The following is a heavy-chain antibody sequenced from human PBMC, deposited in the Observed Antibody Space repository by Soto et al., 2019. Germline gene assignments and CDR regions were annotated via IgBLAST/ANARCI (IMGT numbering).Heavy chain of an antibody. CDR1: GDTFRTFA. CDR3: ARSPGITGTRASQYAMDV. CDR2: IIPIFGTP. V-gene: IGHV1-69*13. J-gene: IGHJ6*02. Sequence: SVKVSCKASGDTFRTFAISSVRPAPSQGLEWMGGIIPIFGTPDYAQHYPGRVTISADESTKTAYLELSSLRPEDTAVYYCARSPGITGTRASQYAMDVWGQGTTVTVSS. D-gene: IGHD1-20*01.